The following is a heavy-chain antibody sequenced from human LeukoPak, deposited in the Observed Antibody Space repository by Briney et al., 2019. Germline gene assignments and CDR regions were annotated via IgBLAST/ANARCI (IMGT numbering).Heavy chain of an antibody. V-gene: IGHV3-23*01. D-gene: IGHD6-13*01. J-gene: IGHJ6*03. CDR3: ARVGDSSSWLQSYYYYHMDV. Sequence: GGSLRLSCAASGFTFSSYAMSWVRQAPGKGLEWVSAISGSGGSTYYADSVKGRFTISRDNSKNTLYLQMNSLRAEDTAVYYCARVGDSSSWLQSYYYYHMDVWGKGTTVTISS. CDR1: GFTFSSYA. CDR2: ISGSGGST.